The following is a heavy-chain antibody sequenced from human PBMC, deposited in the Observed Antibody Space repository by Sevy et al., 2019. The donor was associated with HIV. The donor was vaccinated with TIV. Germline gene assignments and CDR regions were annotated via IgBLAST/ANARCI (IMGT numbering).Heavy chain of an antibody. CDR2: LSGSGGST. D-gene: IGHD1-26*01. J-gene: IGHJ3*02. V-gene: IGHV3-23*01. CDR1: GFTFSSYA. Sequence: GGSLRLSCVASGFTFSSYAMKWVRQAPGKGLEWVSGLSGSGGSTKYADSVKGRFTISRDNSKNTLYLQMNSLRAEDTAVYYCAKDRVWELGDAFDIWGQGTMVTVSS. CDR3: AKDRVWELGDAFDI.